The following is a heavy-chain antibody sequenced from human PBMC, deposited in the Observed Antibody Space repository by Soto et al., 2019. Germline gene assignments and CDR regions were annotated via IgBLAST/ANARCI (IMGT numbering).Heavy chain of an antibody. D-gene: IGHD3-10*01. Sequence: PGGSLRLSCAASGFTFSSYGMHWVRQAPGKGLEWVAVISYDGSNKYYADSVKGRFTISRDNSKNTLYLQMNSLRAEDTAVYYCAKSQYYYGSGSPDDAFDIWGQGTMVTV. CDR1: GFTFSSYG. V-gene: IGHV3-30*18. CDR3: AKSQYYYGSGSPDDAFDI. J-gene: IGHJ3*02. CDR2: ISYDGSNK.